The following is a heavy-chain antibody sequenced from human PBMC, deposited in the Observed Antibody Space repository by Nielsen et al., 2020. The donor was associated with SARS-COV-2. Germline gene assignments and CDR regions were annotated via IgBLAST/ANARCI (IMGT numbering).Heavy chain of an antibody. V-gene: IGHV3-20*04. Sequence: GGSLRLSCAASGFTFDDYGMSWVRQAPGKGLEWVSGINWNGGSTGYADSVKGRFTISRDNAKNSLYLQMNSLRAEDTAVYYCARVLGRTPWFDPWGQGTLVTVSS. J-gene: IGHJ5*02. CDR3: ARVLGRTPWFDP. CDR1: GFTFDDYG. D-gene: IGHD2/OR15-2a*01. CDR2: INWNGGST.